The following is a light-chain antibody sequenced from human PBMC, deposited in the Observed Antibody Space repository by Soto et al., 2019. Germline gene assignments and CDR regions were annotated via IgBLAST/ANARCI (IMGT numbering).Light chain of an antibody. CDR3: QQYGSSRFT. V-gene: IGKV3-20*01. CDR2: GAS. Sequence: EIVLTQSPGTLSLSPGERATLSCRASQSISSSDLAWYQQKPGQAPRLLVYGASSRATGIPDRFSGSGSGTAFTLTISRLEPEDFAVYYCQQYGSSRFTFGPGTKVDIK. J-gene: IGKJ3*01. CDR1: QSISSSD.